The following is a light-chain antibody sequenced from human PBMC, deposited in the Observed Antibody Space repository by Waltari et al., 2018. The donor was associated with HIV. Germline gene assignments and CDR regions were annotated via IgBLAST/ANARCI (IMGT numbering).Light chain of an antibody. V-gene: IGLV1-44*01. Sequence: QSVLTQPPSASGTPGQRVTISCSGSNSNIGRNTVHWFQQVSRTAPKLLVYVNDQRPSGVPDRFSGSKSGTSASLAISGLQSDDEADYYCVVWDEVVNGWLFGGGTKLTVL. CDR1: NSNIGRNT. J-gene: IGLJ3*02. CDR3: VVWDEVVNGWL. CDR2: VND.